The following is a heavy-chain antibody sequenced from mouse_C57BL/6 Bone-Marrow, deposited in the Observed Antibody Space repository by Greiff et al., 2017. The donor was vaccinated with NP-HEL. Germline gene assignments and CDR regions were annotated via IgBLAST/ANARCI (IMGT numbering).Heavy chain of an antibody. CDR2: ISSGGSYT. Sequence: EVQLQESGGDLVKPGGSLKLSCAASGFTFSSYGMTWVRQTPDKRLEWVATISSGGSYTYYPDSVKGRYTISRDTDKNTLYLQMSSLKSEDTAMYYCASNWDFDYWGQGTTLTVSS. D-gene: IGHD4-1*02. CDR3: ASNWDFDY. CDR1: GFTFSSYG. V-gene: IGHV5-6*01. J-gene: IGHJ2*01.